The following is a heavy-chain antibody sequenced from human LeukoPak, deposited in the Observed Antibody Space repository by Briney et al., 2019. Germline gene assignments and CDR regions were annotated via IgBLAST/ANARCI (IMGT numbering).Heavy chain of an antibody. CDR1: GLTFNTFG. V-gene: IGHV3-33*01. CDR3: ARDLYTYYFDY. CDR2: IWYDGSNK. J-gene: IGHJ4*02. Sequence: GGSLRLACAASGLTFNTFGIHWVRQAPSKGLEWVAVIWYDGSNKYYVDSVKGRFTISRDNSKNTLYLQMNSLRAEDTAVYYCARDLYTYYFDYWGQGTLVTVSS. D-gene: IGHD2-2*02.